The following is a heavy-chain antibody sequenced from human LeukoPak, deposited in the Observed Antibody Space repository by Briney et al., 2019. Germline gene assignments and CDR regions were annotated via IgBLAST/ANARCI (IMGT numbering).Heavy chain of an antibody. V-gene: IGHV4-59*01. CDR1: GGSISYYY. J-gene: IGHJ3*02. D-gene: IGHD2-21*02. CDR3: ARTDDAFHI. Sequence: SETLSLTCTVSGGSISYYYWSWIRQPPGKGLEWIGYIYYIGSTNYNPSLKSRVIISVDTSKNQFSLKLSSVTTADTAMYYCARTDDAFHIWGHGTTVTVSS. CDR2: IYYIGST.